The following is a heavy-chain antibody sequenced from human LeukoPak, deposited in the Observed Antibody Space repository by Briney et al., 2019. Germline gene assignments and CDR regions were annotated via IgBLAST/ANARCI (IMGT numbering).Heavy chain of an antibody. CDR1: GGSISSSSYY. D-gene: IGHD3-10*01. J-gene: IGHJ5*02. CDR3: ARGVPRSGFDP. CDR2: IYYSGST. V-gene: IGHV4-39*01. Sequence: SETLSLTCTVSGGSISSSSYYWGWIRQPPGKGLEWIGSIYYSGSTYYNPSLKRRVTISVDTSKNQFSMKLTPVTAADTAVYYCARGVPRSGFDPWGQGTLVTVSS.